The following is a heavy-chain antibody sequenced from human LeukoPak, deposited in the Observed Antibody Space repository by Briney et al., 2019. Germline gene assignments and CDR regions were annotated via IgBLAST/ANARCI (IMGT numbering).Heavy chain of an antibody. J-gene: IGHJ4*02. Sequence: GRSLRLSCAASGFTFSSYGMHWVRQAPGKGLERVAVISYDGSNKYYADSVKGRFTISRDNSKNTVYLQMNSLRAEDTAVYYCAEDRFAGATRYYFDYWGQGTLVTVSS. V-gene: IGHV3-30*18. CDR2: ISYDGSNK. D-gene: IGHD1-26*01. CDR1: GFTFSSYG. CDR3: AEDRFAGATRYYFDY.